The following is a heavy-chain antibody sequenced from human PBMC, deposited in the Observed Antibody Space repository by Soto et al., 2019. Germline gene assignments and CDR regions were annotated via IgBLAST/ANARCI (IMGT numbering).Heavy chain of an antibody. CDR2: ISATGGST. V-gene: IGHV3-23*01. CDR1: GFTCNNYA. Sequence: GGSLRLSCAASGFTCNNYAMNWVRQAPGKGLEWVATISATGGSTYYADSVKGRFTISRDNSKNTLYLQMNGLRVEDTAVYYCAKDRLAGNFDYWGQGTQVTVSS. CDR3: AKDRLAGNFDY. J-gene: IGHJ4*02.